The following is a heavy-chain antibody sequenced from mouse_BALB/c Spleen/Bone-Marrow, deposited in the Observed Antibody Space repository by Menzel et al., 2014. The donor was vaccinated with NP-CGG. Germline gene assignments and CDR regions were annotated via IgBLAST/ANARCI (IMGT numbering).Heavy chain of an antibody. CDR3: ARKGAYGIDH. Sequence: VKLQQSGPDLMKPGASLRISCKATGYSLNTYWIEWIKQRPGNGLEWLGEILPGRVRANFNGGLKGKASFTADSSSQTESMQLSSQTSEDSAGYYCARKGAYGIDHWGQGTPVSVSS. CDR2: ILPGRVRA. J-gene: IGHJ4*01. V-gene: IGHV1-9*01. CDR1: GYSLNTYW.